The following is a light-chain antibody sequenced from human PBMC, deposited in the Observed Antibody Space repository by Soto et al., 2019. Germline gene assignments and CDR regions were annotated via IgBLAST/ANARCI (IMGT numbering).Light chain of an antibody. J-gene: IGLJ1*01. CDR1: TSNIGSNY. V-gene: IGLV1-47*01. CDR3: ATWDDSLNGFYV. CDR2: RNN. Sequence: QSSLTQPPSASGTPGQGLTIACSGSTSNIGSNYVYWYQQLPGTAPKLLIYRNNQRPSGVPDRFSGSKSATSASLAISGLRSDDEADYFCATWDDSLNGFYVFGTGTKVTVL.